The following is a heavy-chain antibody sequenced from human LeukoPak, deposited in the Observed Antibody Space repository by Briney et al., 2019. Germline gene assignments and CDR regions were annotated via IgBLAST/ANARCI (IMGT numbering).Heavy chain of an antibody. Sequence: GGSLILSCAASGFTVSSNYMSWVRQAPGKGLEWVSVIYSGGSTYYADSVKGRFTISRDNSKNTLYLQMNSLRAEDTAVYYCARGSYSSGWDYFDYWGQGTLVTVSS. D-gene: IGHD6-19*01. CDR3: ARGSYSSGWDYFDY. CDR2: IYSGGST. J-gene: IGHJ4*02. CDR1: GFTVSSNY. V-gene: IGHV3-53*01.